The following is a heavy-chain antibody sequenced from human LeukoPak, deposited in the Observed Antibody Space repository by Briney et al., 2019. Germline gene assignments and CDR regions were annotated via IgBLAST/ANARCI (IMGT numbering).Heavy chain of an antibody. Sequence: SETLSLTCPVSGGSISSSSYYWGWIRQPPGKGLEWIGSVSYSGSTYYNPSLKSRVTISVDTSKNQFSLKVSSVTAADTAVYYCLSPAAGTAHFEYWGQGTLVTVSS. CDR2: VSYSGST. D-gene: IGHD6-13*01. V-gene: IGHV4-39*01. J-gene: IGHJ4*02. CDR3: LSPAAGTAHFEY. CDR1: GGSISSSSYY.